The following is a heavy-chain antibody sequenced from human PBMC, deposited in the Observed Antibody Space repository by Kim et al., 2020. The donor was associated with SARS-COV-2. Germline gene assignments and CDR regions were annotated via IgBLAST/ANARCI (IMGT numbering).Heavy chain of an antibody. CDR2: IYSGGSST. J-gene: IGHJ4*02. CDR1: GFTFSSYA. D-gene: IGHD6-13*01. CDR3: AKGRASSWFDY. Sequence: GGSLRLSCAASGFTFSSYAMSWVRQAPGKGLEWVSVIYSGGSSTYYADSVKGRFTISRDNAKNTLYLQMNSLRAEDTAVYYCAKGRASSWFDYWGQGTLVTVSS. V-gene: IGHV3-23*03.